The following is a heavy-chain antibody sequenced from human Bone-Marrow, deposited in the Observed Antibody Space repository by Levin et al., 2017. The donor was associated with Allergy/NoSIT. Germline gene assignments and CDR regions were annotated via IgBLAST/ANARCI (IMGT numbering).Heavy chain of an antibody. CDR1: GGSVSSGNYY. Sequence: SQTLSLTCSVSGGSVSSGNYYWSWIRQPPGKGLEWIGCIYYSGSTKYNPSLKSRVTISVDTSKNQFSLKLSSVTAADTAVYFCARDESPLSSTSNILTTITERRNYWGQGTLVTVSS. D-gene: IGHD5-12*01. V-gene: IGHV4-61*01. CDR3: ARDESPLSSTSNILTTITERRNY. CDR2: IYYSGST. J-gene: IGHJ4*02.